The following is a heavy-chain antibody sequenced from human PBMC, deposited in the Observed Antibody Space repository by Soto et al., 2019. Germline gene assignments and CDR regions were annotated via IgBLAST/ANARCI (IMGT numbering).Heavy chain of an antibody. CDR3: AREWTPIVVVPAAIPYYYYGIDG. Sequence: ASVKVSCKASGYTFTSYGISWVRQAPGQGLEWMGWISAHNGNTNYAQKLQGRVTMTTDTSTSTAYMELRSLRSDDTAVYYCAREWTPIVVVPAAIPYYYYGIDGWGQGTTVTVSS. CDR2: ISAHNGNT. CDR1: GYTFTSYG. J-gene: IGHJ6*02. D-gene: IGHD2-2*01. V-gene: IGHV1-18*01.